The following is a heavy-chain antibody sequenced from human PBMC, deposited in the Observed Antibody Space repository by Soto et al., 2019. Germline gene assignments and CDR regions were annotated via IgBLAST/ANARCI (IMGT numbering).Heavy chain of an antibody. D-gene: IGHD5-18*01. CDR3: ARGPVDTPMVTKDAFDI. V-gene: IGHV4-59*01. CDR2: IYYSGST. Sequence: QVQLQESGPGLVKPSETLSLTCTVSGGSISSYFWSWIRQPPGKGLEWIGYIYYSGSTNYNPSLKSRVTISVDTSKNQFSLKLTSVTAADTAVYYCARGPVDTPMVTKDAFDIWGQGTVVTVSS. J-gene: IGHJ3*02. CDR1: GGSISSYF.